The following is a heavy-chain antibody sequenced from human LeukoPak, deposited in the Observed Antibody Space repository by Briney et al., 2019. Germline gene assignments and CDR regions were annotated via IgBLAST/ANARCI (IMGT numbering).Heavy chain of an antibody. V-gene: IGHV4-34*01. Sequence: SETLSLTCTVSGGSISSYYWSWIRQPPGKGLEWIGEINHSGSTNYNPSLKSRVTISVDTSKNQFSLKLSSVTAADTAVYYCAGHPQRGWAAAGPELDYWGQGTLVTVSS. CDR1: GGSISSYY. J-gene: IGHJ4*02. CDR2: INHSGST. D-gene: IGHD6-13*01. CDR3: AGHPQRGWAAAGPELDY.